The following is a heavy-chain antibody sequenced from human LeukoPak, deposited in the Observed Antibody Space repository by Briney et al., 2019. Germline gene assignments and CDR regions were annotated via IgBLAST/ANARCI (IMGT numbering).Heavy chain of an antibody. Sequence: ASVKVSCKASGYTFTSYDINWVRQATGQGLEWMGWMNPNSGNTGYAQKFQGRVTITRNTSISTAYMELSILRSEDTAVYYCARKHYYYYMDVWGKGTTVTVSS. CDR1: GYTFTSYD. J-gene: IGHJ6*03. CDR2: MNPNSGNT. CDR3: ARKHYYYYMDV. V-gene: IGHV1-8*03.